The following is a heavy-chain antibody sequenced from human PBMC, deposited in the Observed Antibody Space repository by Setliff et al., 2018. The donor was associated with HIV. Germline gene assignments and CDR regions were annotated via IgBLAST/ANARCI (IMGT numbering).Heavy chain of an antibody. CDR2: ISSSGSTI. J-gene: IGHJ4*02. CDR1: GFTFSDYY. D-gene: IGHD3-22*01. V-gene: IGHV3-11*01. CDR3: ARDRPSYYYDSSGYYLDY. Sequence: LRLSCAASGFTFSDYYMSWIRQAPGKGLEWVSYISSSGSTIYYADSVKGRFTISRDNAKNSLYLQMNSLRAEDTAVYYCARDRPSYYYDSSGYYLDYWGQGTLVTVSS.